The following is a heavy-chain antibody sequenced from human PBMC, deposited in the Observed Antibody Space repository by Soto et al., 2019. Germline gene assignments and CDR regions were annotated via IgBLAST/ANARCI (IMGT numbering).Heavy chain of an antibody. J-gene: IGHJ4*02. D-gene: IGHD3-22*01. CDR2: IIPILGTA. Sequence: SVKVSCKASGGTFSSYAISWVRQAPGQGLEWMGGIIPILGTANYAQKFQGRVTITADESTSTAYMELSSLRSEDTAVYYCARERYYYDSSGYYGLDYWSQGTLVTVSS. V-gene: IGHV1-69*13. CDR1: GGTFSSYA. CDR3: ARERYYYDSSGYYGLDY.